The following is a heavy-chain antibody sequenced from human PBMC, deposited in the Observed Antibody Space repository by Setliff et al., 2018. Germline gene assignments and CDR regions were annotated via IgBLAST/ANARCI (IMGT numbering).Heavy chain of an antibody. CDR2: ISYDGFKI. V-gene: IGHV3-30*18. Sequence: PGGSLRLSCAASGFTLRNSGMHWVRQAPGRGLEWVTFISYDGFKIYYAESVKGRFTISRDNSENTLFLQMTSLRPEDTGIYYCAKVKKPLIRGSGFDYWGRGTLVTVSS. D-gene: IGHD2-8*01. CDR3: AKVKKPLIRGSGFDY. J-gene: IGHJ4*02. CDR1: GFTLRNSG.